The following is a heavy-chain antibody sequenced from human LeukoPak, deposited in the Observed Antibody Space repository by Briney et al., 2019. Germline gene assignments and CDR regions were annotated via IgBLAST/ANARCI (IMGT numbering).Heavy chain of an antibody. CDR3: AKGTNNWNYRSTYYYYYMDV. D-gene: IGHD1-7*01. Sequence: GGSLRLSCAASGFTFSNYGMHWVRQAPGKGLEWVAFIRFDGSNKYYADSVKGRFTISRDNSKNTLYLQMNSLRAEDTAVYYCAKGTNNWNYRSTYYYYYMDVWGKGTTVTVSS. J-gene: IGHJ6*03. CDR1: GFTFSNYG. CDR2: IRFDGSNK. V-gene: IGHV3-30*02.